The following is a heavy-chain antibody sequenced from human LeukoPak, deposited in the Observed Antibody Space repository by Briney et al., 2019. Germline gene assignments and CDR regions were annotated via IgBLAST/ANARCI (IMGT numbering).Heavy chain of an antibody. CDR1: GFTFSSYW. CDR3: ARDGYNWKANWFDP. V-gene: IGHV3-30-3*01. J-gene: IGHJ5*02. Sequence: GGSLRLSCAASGFTFSSYWMTWVRQAPGKGLEWVAVISYDGSNKYYADSVKGRFTISRDNSKNTLYLQMNSLRAEDTAVYYCARDGYNWKANWFDPWGQGTLVTVSS. D-gene: IGHD1-1*01. CDR2: ISYDGSNK.